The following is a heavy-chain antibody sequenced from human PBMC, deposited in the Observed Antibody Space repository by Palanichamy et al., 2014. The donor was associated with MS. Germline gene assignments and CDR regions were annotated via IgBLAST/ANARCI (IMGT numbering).Heavy chain of an antibody. CDR3: GVDRGGSYYYYGMDV. Sequence: EVQLVQSGGGLIQPGGSLRLSCAASGFTVNSTFMSWVRQAPGKGLECVSVIYSDGNTFYGDSVKGRFTISRDSSKNTLYLQMNSLRVEDTAIYYCGVDRGGSYYYYGMDVWGQGTTVTVSS. V-gene: IGHV3-53*01. CDR1: GFTVNSTF. CDR2: IYSDGNT. D-gene: IGHD2-15*01. J-gene: IGHJ6*02.